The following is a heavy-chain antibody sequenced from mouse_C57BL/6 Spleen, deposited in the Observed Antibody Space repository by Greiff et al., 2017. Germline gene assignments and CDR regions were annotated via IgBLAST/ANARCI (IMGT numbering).Heavy chain of an antibody. CDR3: ARYKGSSPYYYAMDY. Sequence: EVMLVESGGGLVQPGGSLCLSCAASGFTFTDYYMSWVRQPPGKALEWLGFIRNKANDYTTEYSESVKGRFTITRDNSQSILYLQMNDLRAEDSATDYCARYKGSSPYYYAMDYWGQGTSVTVSS. CDR2: IRNKANDYTT. CDR1: GFTFTDYY. D-gene: IGHD1-1*01. V-gene: IGHV7-3*01. J-gene: IGHJ4*01.